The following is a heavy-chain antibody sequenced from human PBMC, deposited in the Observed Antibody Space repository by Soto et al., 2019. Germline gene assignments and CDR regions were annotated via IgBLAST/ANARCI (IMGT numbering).Heavy chain of an antibody. Sequence: PSETLSHSYTVSGGFLSTSSYLWGWIRQPPGKGLEWIGSIYYSGSTYYNPSLKSRVTISVGTSKNQFSLKLSSVTAADTAVYYCARLHCGGDCYYYYYYGMDVWGQGTTVT. CDR2: IYYSGST. V-gene: IGHV4-39*01. CDR3: ARLHCGGDCYYYYYYGMDV. J-gene: IGHJ6*02. CDR1: GGFLSTSSYL. D-gene: IGHD2-21*02.